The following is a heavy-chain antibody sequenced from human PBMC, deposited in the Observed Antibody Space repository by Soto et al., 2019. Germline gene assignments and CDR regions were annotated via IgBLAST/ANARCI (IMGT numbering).Heavy chain of an antibody. CDR1: GDSISSYY. Sequence: SETLSLTCTVSGDSISSYYWSWIRQPPGKGLECIGYIYYSGSTNYNPSLKSRVTISADTSKNQFSLKLSSVTAADTAVYYCASGGQLEAYFYGLDVWGQGTTVTVSS. V-gene: IGHV4-59*01. CDR3: ASGGQLEAYFYGLDV. D-gene: IGHD6-13*01. CDR2: IYYSGST. J-gene: IGHJ6*02.